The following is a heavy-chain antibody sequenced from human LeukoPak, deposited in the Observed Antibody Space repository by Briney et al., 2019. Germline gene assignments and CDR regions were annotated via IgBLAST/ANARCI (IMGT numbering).Heavy chain of an antibody. J-gene: IGHJ4*02. V-gene: IGHV3-21*01. CDR3: AKLSWYYYDSSGYL. D-gene: IGHD3-22*01. CDR1: GFTFSSYS. Sequence: PGGSLRLSCAASGFTFSSYSMNWVRQAPGKGLEWVSSISSSSSYIYYADSVKGRFTISRDNAKNSLYLQMNSLRAEDTAVYYCAKLSWYYYDSSGYLWGQGTLVTVSS. CDR2: ISSSSSYI.